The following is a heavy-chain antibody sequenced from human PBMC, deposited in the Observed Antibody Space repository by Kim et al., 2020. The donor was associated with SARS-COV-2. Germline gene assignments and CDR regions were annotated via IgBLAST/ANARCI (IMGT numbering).Heavy chain of an antibody. CDR1: GFTFSSYS. CDR3: GTEPGYYDFWSGYSYYFDY. Sequence: GGSLRLSCAASGFTFSSYSMNWVRQAPGKGLEWVSSISSSSSYIYYADSVKGRFTISRDNAKNSLYLQMNSLRAEDTAVYYCGTEPGYYDFWSGYSYYFDYWGQGTLVTVSS. J-gene: IGHJ4*02. V-gene: IGHV3-21*01. CDR2: ISSSSSYI. D-gene: IGHD3-3*01.